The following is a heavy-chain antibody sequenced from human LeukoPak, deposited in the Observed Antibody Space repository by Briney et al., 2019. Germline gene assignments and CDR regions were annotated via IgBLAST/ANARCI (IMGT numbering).Heavy chain of an antibody. J-gene: IGHJ3*02. CDR3: ASAGWGLTWDANAFDI. CDR1: GGSISSSSYY. D-gene: IGHD1-26*01. Sequence: ASETLSLTCTVSGGSISSSSYYWGWIRQPPGKGLEWIGSIYYSGSTYYNPSLKSRVTISVDTSKNQFSLKLSSVTAADTAVYYCASAGWGLTWDANAFDIWGQGTMVTVSS. V-gene: IGHV4-39*01. CDR2: IYYSGST.